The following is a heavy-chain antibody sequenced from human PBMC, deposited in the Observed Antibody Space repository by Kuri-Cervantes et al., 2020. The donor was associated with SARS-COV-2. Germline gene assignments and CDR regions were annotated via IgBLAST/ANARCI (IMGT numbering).Heavy chain of an antibody. CDR1: GGSFSGYY. CDR2: INHSGST. Sequence: ESLKISCAVYGGSFSGYYWSWIRQPPGKGLEWIGEINHSGSTNYNPSLKSRVTISIDTSKNQFSLKLSSVTAADTGIYYCAGGPCSTDSCLYGVEYWGQGILVTVSS. D-gene: IGHD2-2*01. J-gene: IGHJ4*02. CDR3: AGGPCSTDSCLYGVEY. V-gene: IGHV4-34*01.